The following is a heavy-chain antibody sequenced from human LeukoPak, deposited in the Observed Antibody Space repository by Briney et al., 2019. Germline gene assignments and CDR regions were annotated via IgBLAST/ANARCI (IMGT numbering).Heavy chain of an antibody. Sequence: SETLSLTCTVSGGSISSYYWSWIRQPPGKGLEWIGYIYYSGSTNYNPSLKSRVTISVDTSKNQFSLKLSSVTAADTAVYYCARAWYYYDSPVAFDIWGQGTMVTVSS. V-gene: IGHV4-59*01. CDR3: ARAWYYYDSPVAFDI. D-gene: IGHD3-22*01. J-gene: IGHJ3*02. CDR2: IYYSGST. CDR1: GGSISSYY.